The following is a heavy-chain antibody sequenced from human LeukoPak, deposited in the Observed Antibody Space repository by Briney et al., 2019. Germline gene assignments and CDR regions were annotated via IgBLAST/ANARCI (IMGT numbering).Heavy chain of an antibody. Sequence: PGGSLRLSCAASGFTFSSSGMHWVRQAPGKGLEWVAFIRYDGNNKYYADSVKGRFTISRDTSKNTVSLQMNSLRAEDTAVYYCAGDKTTGGWYEFDYWGQGTLVTVSS. V-gene: IGHV3-30*02. CDR2: IRYDGNNK. CDR1: GFTFSSSG. J-gene: IGHJ4*02. D-gene: IGHD6-19*01. CDR3: AGDKTTGGWYEFDY.